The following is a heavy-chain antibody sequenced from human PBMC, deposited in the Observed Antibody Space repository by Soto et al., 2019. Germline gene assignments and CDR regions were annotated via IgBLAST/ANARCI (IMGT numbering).Heavy chain of an antibody. CDR1: GGTFSSYA. J-gene: IGHJ6*02. CDR2: IIPIFGTA. CDR3: ARDRHSSGWYHYYLLDV. D-gene: IGHD6-19*01. Sequence: SVKVSCKASGGTFSSYAISWVRQAPGQGLEWMGGIIPIFGTANYAQKFQGRVTITADESTSTAYMELSSLRSEDTAVYYCARDRHSSGWYHYYLLDVWGQGTTVIVSS. V-gene: IGHV1-69*13.